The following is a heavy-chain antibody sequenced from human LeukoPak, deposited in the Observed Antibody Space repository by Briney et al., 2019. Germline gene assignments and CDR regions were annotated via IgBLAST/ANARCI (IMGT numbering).Heavy chain of an antibody. CDR2: ISSSSSYI. CDR3: YAVTTPNWFDP. V-gene: IGHV3-21*01. Sequence: GGSLRLSCTASGFTFSSYSMNWVRQAPGKGLEWVSSISSSSSYIYYADSVKGRFTISRDNAKNSLYLQMNSLRAEDTAVYYCYAVTTPNWFDPWGQGTLVTVSS. J-gene: IGHJ5*02. D-gene: IGHD4-17*01. CDR1: GFTFSSYS.